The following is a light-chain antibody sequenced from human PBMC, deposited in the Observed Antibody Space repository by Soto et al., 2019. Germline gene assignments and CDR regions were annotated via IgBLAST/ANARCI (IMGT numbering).Light chain of an antibody. J-gene: IGKJ3*01. Sequence: DIQMTQFPSSLSASVGDSVTITCRASRSISGYVNWYQQKAGKAPKLLIYSTSKLASGVPSTFRGSGSGTDFTLTITSLQPEYFATYYCQQSHSYVTFGPGTTVDFK. CDR1: RSISGY. CDR3: QQSHSYVT. V-gene: IGKV1-39*01. CDR2: STS.